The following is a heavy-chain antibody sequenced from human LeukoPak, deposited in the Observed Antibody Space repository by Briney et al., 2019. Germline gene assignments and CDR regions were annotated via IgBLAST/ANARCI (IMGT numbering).Heavy chain of an antibody. D-gene: IGHD1-26*01. CDR1: GFTFSSYA. J-gene: IGHJ4*02. CDR3: ARHGSGSRFFDPCDH. Sequence: GRSLRLSCAASGFTFSSYAMHWVRQAPGKGLEWVALIWNDGRNKYYADSVKGRFTISRDNSKNTLYLQTDSPRAEDTAVYYCARHGSGSRFFDPCDHWGQGTLVTVSS. CDR2: IWNDGRNK. V-gene: IGHV3-33*01.